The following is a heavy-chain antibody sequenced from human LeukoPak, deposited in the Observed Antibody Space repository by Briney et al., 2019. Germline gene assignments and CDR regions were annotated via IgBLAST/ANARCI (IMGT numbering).Heavy chain of an antibody. J-gene: IGHJ4*02. Sequence: GGSLRLSCAASGFTFSSYGMYWVRQAPGKGLEWVAVIWYDGSNKYYADSVKGRFTISRDNSNSTLYLQMNSLRAEDTAVYYCAKDRGYCSGGSCYEGGTFDYWGQGTLVTVSS. D-gene: IGHD2-15*01. V-gene: IGHV3-33*06. CDR2: IWYDGSNK. CDR1: GFTFSSYG. CDR3: AKDRGYCSGGSCYEGGTFDY.